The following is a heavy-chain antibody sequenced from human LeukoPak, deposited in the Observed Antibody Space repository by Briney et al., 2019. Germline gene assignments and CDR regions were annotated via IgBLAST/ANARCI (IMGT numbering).Heavy chain of an antibody. J-gene: IGHJ4*02. Sequence: GGSLRLSCAASGFTFSSYAMSWVRQAPGKGLEWVSAISGSGGSTYYADSVKGRFTISRDNAKKSLYLQMNSLRVEDTAVYYCASGFLDDFWSGHFWGQGTLVTVSS. CDR2: ISGSGGST. D-gene: IGHD3-3*01. CDR1: GFTFSSYA. CDR3: ASGFLDDFWSGHF. V-gene: IGHV3-23*01.